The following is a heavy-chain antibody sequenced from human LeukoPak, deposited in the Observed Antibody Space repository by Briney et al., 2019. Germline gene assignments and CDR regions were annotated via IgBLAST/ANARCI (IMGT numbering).Heavy chain of an antibody. Sequence: GEPLKISCKGSGYSFTNYWIGWVRQTPGKGLEWMGIINPDDSEIKYSPSFQGQVTISADKSISTAYLQWSSLKASDTAMYYCARPHHYYDSSGQTDYWGQGTLVTVSS. CDR1: GYSFTNYW. V-gene: IGHV5-51*01. CDR3: ARPHHYYDSSGQTDY. CDR2: INPDDSEI. J-gene: IGHJ4*02. D-gene: IGHD3-22*01.